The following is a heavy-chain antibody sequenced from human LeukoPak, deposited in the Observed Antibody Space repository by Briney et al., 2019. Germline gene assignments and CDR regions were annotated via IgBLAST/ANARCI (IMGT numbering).Heavy chain of an antibody. V-gene: IGHV3-43*01. CDR2: ISWDDDST. CDR1: GFTFGDYT. CDR3: AKGDSSSWYNFDY. D-gene: IGHD6-13*01. J-gene: IGHJ4*02. Sequence: TGGSLRLSCAASGFTFGDYTMHWVRQAPGKGLEWVSLISWDDDSTYYADSVKGRFTISRDNSKNSLYLQMNSLRTEDTALYYCAKGDSSSWYNFDYWGQGTLVTVSS.